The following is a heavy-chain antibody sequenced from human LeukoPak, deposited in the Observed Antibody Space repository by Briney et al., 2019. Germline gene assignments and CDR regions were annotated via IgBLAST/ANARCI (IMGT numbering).Heavy chain of an antibody. V-gene: IGHV3-74*03. D-gene: IGHD4-17*01. J-gene: IGHJ4*02. CDR1: GFTLSSYW. CDR2: INNDGGT. Sequence: GGSLRLSCAASGFTLSSYWMHWVRQDPGKGLVWVSRINNDGGTTYADPVKGRFTISRDNAKNTLYLQMNSLRVEDTAVYYCARDDTVTTRVGFIDWGQGTLVTVSS. CDR3: ARDDTVTTRVGFID.